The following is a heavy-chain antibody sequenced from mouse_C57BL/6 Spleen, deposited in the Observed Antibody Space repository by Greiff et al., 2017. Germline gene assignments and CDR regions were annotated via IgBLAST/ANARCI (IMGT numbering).Heavy chain of an antibody. CDR3: ARTGIYYVNYVAFDY. Sequence: QVQLQQPGAELVRPGTSVKLSCKASGYTFPSYWMHWVKQRPGQGLEWIGVIDPSDSYTNYNQKFKGKATLTVDTSSSKAYMQLSSLSAEDSAVYYCARTGIYYVNYVAFDYWGQGTTLTVSS. CDR1: GYTFPSYW. CDR2: IDPSDSYT. J-gene: IGHJ2*01. D-gene: IGHD2-1*01. V-gene: IGHV1-59*01.